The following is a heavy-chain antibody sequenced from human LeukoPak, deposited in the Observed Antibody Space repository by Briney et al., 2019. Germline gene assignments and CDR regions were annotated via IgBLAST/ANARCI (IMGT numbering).Heavy chain of an antibody. CDR2: IYYSGST. D-gene: IGHD2-21*02. J-gene: IGHJ4*02. V-gene: IGHV4-59*01. CDR1: GGSISSYY. CDR3: ARGDLAYCGGDCYPNFDY. Sequence: SETLSPTCTVSGGSISSYYWSWIRQPPGKGLEWIGYIYYSGSTNYNPSLKSRVTISVDTSKNQFSLKLSSVTAADTAVYYCARGDLAYCGGDCYPNFDYWGQGTLVTVSS.